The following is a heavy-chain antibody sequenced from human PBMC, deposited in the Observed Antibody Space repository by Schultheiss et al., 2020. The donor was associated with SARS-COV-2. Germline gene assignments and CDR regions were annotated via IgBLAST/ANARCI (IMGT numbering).Heavy chain of an antibody. Sequence: ASVKVSCKASGYTFTSYAMHWVRQAPGQRLEWMGWINAGNGNTKYSQKFQGRVTVTTDTSTSTAYMELRSLTSDDTAVYYCAKYGPLENDYCSSTSCYRVGAFDIWGQGTMVTVSS. V-gene: IGHV1-3*01. CDR3: AKYGPLENDYCSSTSCYRVGAFDI. D-gene: IGHD2-2*01. J-gene: IGHJ3*02. CDR1: GYTFTSYA. CDR2: INAGNGNT.